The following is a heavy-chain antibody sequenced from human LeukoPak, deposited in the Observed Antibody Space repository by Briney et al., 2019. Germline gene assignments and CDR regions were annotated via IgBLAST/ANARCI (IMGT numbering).Heavy chain of an antibody. J-gene: IGHJ3*02. D-gene: IGHD6-6*01. CDR2: IYHSGST. CDR1: GYSISSGYY. Sequence: SETLSLTCTVSGYSISSGYYWGWIRQPPGKGLEWIGSIYHSGSTYYNPSLKSRVTISADTSKNQFSLKLSSVTAADTAVYYCTAPVKTSSAFDIWGQGTMVTVSS. V-gene: IGHV4-38-2*02. CDR3: TAPVKTSSAFDI.